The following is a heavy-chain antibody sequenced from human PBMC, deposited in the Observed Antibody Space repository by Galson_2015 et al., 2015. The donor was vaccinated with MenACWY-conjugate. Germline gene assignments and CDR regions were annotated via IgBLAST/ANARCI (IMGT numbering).Heavy chain of an antibody. CDR1: GYKFASYW. Sequence: QSGAEVKKPGESLRIPCKASGYKFASYWIGWVRQVPGKGLESMGIIYPDDSDTKYSPSFQGQITISADKSTNTAYLQWRSLRASDSAKYYCVRPDAQQELSHWGQGTPVIVSA. CDR2: IYPDDSDT. D-gene: IGHD6-13*01. V-gene: IGHV5-51*01. CDR3: VRPDAQQELSH. J-gene: IGHJ4*02.